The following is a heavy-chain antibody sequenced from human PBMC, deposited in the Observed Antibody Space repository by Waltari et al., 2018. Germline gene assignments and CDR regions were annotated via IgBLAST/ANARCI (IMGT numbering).Heavy chain of an antibody. Sequence: QVQLVQSGAEVKKPGSSVKVSCRPSGDTFRSYTISWVRQAPGQGLEWMGGIIPLLGTPNYAQKFQGRVTITADKSTSAGYMELRSLKSEDTAVYYCAIPPVAGPVYYFDYWGQGTLVTVSS. CDR2: IIPLLGTP. CDR1: GDTFRSYT. D-gene: IGHD6-19*01. CDR3: AIPPVAGPVYYFDY. J-gene: IGHJ4*02. V-gene: IGHV1-69*10.